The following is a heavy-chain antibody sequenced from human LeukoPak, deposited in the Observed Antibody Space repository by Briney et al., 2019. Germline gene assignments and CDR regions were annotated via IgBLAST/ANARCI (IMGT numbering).Heavy chain of an antibody. CDR3: ARGVQYYYDIVDY. J-gene: IGHJ4*02. D-gene: IGHD3-22*01. CDR2: VSYSGST. Sequence: PSETLSLTCTLSGGSITSGRYYWTWIRQHPQRGLEWIGYVSYSGSTNYNPSLKSRVTISVDTSKNQFSLKLSSVTAADTAVYYCARGVQYYYDIVDYWGQGTLVTVSS. V-gene: IGHV4-61*01. CDR1: GGSITSGRYY.